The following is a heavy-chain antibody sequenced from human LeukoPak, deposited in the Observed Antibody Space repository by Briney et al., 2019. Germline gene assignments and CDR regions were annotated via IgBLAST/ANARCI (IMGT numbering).Heavy chain of an antibody. CDR1: GGSISSSSYY. V-gene: IGHV4-39*01. CDR3: ATISSDWYGAFDY. J-gene: IGHJ4*02. D-gene: IGHD6-19*01. CDR2: IYYSGST. Sequence: SETLSLTCTDSGGSISSSSYYWGWIRQPPGKGLEWIGNIYYSGSTYYNPSLKSRVTISVDTSKNQFSLKLSSVTAADTAVYYCATISSDWYGAFDYWGQGTLVTVSS.